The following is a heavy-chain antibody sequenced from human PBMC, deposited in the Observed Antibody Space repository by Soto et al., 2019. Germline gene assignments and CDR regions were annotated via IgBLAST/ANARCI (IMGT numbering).Heavy chain of an antibody. J-gene: IGHJ4*02. CDR2: FSGSGGST. Sequence: PGGSLRLSCAPSGFTFSNYAVTWVRQAPGKGLEWVSTFSGSGGSTYYADSVKGRFTISRDNSKNTLYLQMNSLRAEDTAVYYCAKDQGSSWYEIDYWGQGT. CDR3: AKDQGSSWYEIDY. V-gene: IGHV3-23*01. CDR1: GFTFSNYA. D-gene: IGHD6-13*01.